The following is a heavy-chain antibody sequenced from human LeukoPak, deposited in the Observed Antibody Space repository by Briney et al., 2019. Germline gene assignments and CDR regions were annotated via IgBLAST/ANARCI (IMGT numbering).Heavy chain of an antibody. V-gene: IGHV3-74*01. D-gene: IGHD6-19*01. CDR1: GFTFSSYW. CDR3: AREGIAVAGRYYFDY. Sequence: PGGSLRLSCAVSGFTFSSYWMHWVRQAPGKGLVWVSRINSDGSSTSYADSVKGRFTISRDNAKNTLYLQMNSLRAEDTAVYYCAREGIAVAGRYYFDYWGQGTLVTVSS. CDR2: INSDGSST. J-gene: IGHJ4*02.